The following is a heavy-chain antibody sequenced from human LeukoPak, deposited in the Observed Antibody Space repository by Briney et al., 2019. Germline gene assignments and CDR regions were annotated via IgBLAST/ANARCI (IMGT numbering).Heavy chain of an antibody. D-gene: IGHD1-26*01. CDR1: GYSISSGYY. CDR2: IHSSGYT. CDR3: AKRQGPNSGSYDYFDP. Sequence: SETLSLTCTVSGYSISSGYYWGWIRQPPGQGLEWIAYIHSSGYTNYNPSLKSRVTISVDTSKNQFSLKVTSVTAADTAVYYCAKRQGPNSGSYDYFDPWGQGTLVTVSS. J-gene: IGHJ5*02. V-gene: IGHV4-38-2*02.